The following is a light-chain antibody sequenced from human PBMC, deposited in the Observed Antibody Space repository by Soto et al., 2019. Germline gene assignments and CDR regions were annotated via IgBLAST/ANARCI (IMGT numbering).Light chain of an antibody. Sequence: EIVLTQSPGTLSLSPGERATLPCRASQSVISSYLAWYQQKPGQAPRLLIYGASSRATGIPDRFSGSWSGTDFTLSISRLEPEDFAVYYCQQYGSSPWTSGQGTKVE. J-gene: IGKJ1*01. V-gene: IGKV3-20*01. CDR1: QSVISSY. CDR3: QQYGSSPWT. CDR2: GAS.